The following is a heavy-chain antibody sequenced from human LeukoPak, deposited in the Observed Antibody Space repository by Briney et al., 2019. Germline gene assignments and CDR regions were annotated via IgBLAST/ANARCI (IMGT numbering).Heavy chain of an antibody. CDR3: ARDLWTKWTDRSDAFDI. Sequence: PSETLSLTCAVYGGSFSGYYWSWIRQPPGKGLEWIGEINHSGSTNYNPSLKSRVTISVDTSKNQFSLKLSSVTAADTAVYYCARDLWTKWTDRSDAFDIWGQGTMVTVSS. V-gene: IGHV4-34*01. D-gene: IGHD3/OR15-3a*01. CDR2: INHSGST. J-gene: IGHJ3*02. CDR1: GGSFSGYY.